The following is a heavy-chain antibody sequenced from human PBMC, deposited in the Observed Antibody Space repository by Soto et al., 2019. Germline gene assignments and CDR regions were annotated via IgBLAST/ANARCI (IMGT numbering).Heavy chain of an antibody. CDR3: AKDRGNDILTGYFIKYYYYGMDV. Sequence: GGSLRLSCAASGFTFSSYGMHWVRQAPGKGLEWVAVISYDGSNKYYADSVRGRFTISRDNSKNTLYLQMNSLRAEDTAVYYCAKDRGNDILTGYFIKYYYYGMDVWGQGTTVT. D-gene: IGHD3-9*01. CDR1: GFTFSSYG. V-gene: IGHV3-30*18. CDR2: ISYDGSNK. J-gene: IGHJ6*02.